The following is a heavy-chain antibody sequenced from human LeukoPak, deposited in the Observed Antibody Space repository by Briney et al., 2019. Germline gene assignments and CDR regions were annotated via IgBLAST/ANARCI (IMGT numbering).Heavy chain of an antibody. CDR3: ARVFTAGYSSSWYQDY. Sequence: ASVKVSCKASGYTFISYGLSWVRQAPGQGLEWMGWISAYNGNTNYAQNLQGRVTMTTDTSTSTAYMELRSLRSDDTAVYYCARVFTAGYSSSWYQDYWGQGTLVTVSS. V-gene: IGHV1-18*01. CDR2: ISAYNGNT. J-gene: IGHJ4*02. CDR1: GYTFISYG. D-gene: IGHD6-13*01.